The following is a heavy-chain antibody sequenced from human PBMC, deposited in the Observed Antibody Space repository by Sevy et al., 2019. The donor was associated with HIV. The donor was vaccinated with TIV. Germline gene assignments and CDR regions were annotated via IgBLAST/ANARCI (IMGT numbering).Heavy chain of an antibody. Sequence: GGSLRLSCAASGFTFSDYYMSWIRQAPGKGLEWVSYISSSGSTIYYADSVKGGFTISRDNAKNSLYLQMNSLRAEDTAVYYCARGGIAAADPTYYYYSGMDVWGQGTTVTVSS. CDR2: ISSSGSTI. CDR3: ARGGIAAADPTYYYYSGMDV. J-gene: IGHJ6*02. CDR1: GFTFSDYY. V-gene: IGHV3-11*01. D-gene: IGHD6-13*01.